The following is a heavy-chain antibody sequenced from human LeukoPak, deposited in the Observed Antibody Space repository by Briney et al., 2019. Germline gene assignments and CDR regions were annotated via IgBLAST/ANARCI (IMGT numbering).Heavy chain of an antibody. CDR2: LSGSSGST. V-gene: IGHV3-23*01. D-gene: IGHD2-21*02. CDR3: AEGRREVVTAIFDY. Sequence: GGSLRLSCSASGCTFISYSMNWVRQAPGGGLVWVSSLSGSSGSTYYADSVKGRFTISRENSKNTLYLQVNSLRAEDTAIYYCAEGRREVVTAIFDYWGQGTLVTVSS. CDR1: GCTFISYS. J-gene: IGHJ4*02.